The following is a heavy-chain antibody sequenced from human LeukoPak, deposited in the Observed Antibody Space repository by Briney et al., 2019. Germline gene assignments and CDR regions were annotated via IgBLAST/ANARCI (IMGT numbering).Heavy chain of an antibody. V-gene: IGHV4-34*01. D-gene: IGHD6-13*01. J-gene: IGHJ5*02. CDR3: ASCNSSSWYGWFDP. Sequence: SETLSLTCAVYGGSFSGYYWSWIRQPPGKGLEWIGEINHSGSTNYNPSLKSRVTISVDTSKNQFSLKLSSVTAADTAVYYCASCNSSSWYGWFDPWGQGTLVTVSP. CDR1: GGSFSGYY. CDR2: INHSGST.